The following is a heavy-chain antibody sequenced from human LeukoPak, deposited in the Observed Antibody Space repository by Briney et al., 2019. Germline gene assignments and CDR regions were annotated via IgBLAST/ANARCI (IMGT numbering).Heavy chain of an antibody. Sequence: SETLSLTCTVSGGSISSSSYYWGWIRQPPGKGLEWIGSIYYSGSTYYNPSLKSRVTISVDTSKSQFSLKLSSVTAADTAVYYCARERGSYTARFFDYWGQGTLVTVSS. CDR2: IYYSGST. CDR1: GGSISSSSYY. J-gene: IGHJ4*02. V-gene: IGHV4-39*02. CDR3: ARERGSYTARFFDY. D-gene: IGHD1-26*01.